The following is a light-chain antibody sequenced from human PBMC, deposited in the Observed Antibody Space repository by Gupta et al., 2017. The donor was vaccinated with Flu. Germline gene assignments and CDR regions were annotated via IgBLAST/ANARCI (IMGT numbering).Light chain of an antibody. Sequence: DIQMTQSPSTLSASVGDRVTITCRASQSISTWLAWYQQKPGKAPKLLIYKASSLGSGVPARFSGSGSGTEFTLTISSLQPDDFATYYCQQDNSYPTFGQGTKVEIK. CDR3: QQDNSYPT. J-gene: IGKJ1*01. V-gene: IGKV1-5*03. CDR1: QSISTW. CDR2: KAS.